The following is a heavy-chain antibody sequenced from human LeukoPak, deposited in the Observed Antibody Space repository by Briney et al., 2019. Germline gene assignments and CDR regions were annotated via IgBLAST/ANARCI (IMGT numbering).Heavy chain of an antibody. J-gene: IGHJ4*02. V-gene: IGHV4-39*01. D-gene: IGHD5-12*01. CDR3: ARTRYTGYDFDY. CDR2: IYYSGIT. Sequence: SETLPLTCTVSGGSITSNYDWGWIRQPPGKGLEWIGNIYYSGITYHNPSLKSRVTMSVDTSKNQLSLKLSSVTAADTAVYYCARTRYTGYDFDYWGQGTLVTVSS. CDR1: GGSITSNYD.